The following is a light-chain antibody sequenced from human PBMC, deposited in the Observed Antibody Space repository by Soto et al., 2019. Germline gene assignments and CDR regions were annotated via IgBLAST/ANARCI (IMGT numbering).Light chain of an antibody. CDR2: DVS. CDR1: SSDVGGYNY. V-gene: IGLV2-11*01. Sequence: QSVLTQPRSVSGSPGQSVTISCTGTSSDVGGYNYVSWYQQHPGKAPKLMIYDVSKRPSGVPDRSSGSKSGNTASLTISGLQAEDEADYYCCSYAGSYTEVFGTGTKVTVL. CDR3: CSYAGSYTEV. J-gene: IGLJ1*01.